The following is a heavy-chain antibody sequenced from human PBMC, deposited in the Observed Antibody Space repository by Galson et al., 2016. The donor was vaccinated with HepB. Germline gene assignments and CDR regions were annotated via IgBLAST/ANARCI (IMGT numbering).Heavy chain of an antibody. J-gene: IGHJ4*02. CDR2: IYSGGTT. D-gene: IGHD7-27*01. CDR1: GFNVNNNF. V-gene: IGHV3-66*01. CDR3: ARGRTYWGY. Sequence: RLSCAASGFNVNNNFLSWVRQAPGKGLEWVSGIYSGGTTNYADSVKGRFTISRDNSTNTLWLQMNSLRVEDTAVYYCARGRTYWGYWGQGTLVTVSS.